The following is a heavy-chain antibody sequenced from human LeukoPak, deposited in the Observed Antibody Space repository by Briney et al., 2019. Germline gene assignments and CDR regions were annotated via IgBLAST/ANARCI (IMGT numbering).Heavy chain of an antibody. V-gene: IGHV1-69*04. CDR3: ARTRYCSSTSCYYYYYGMDV. CDR1: GGTFSSYA. D-gene: IGHD2-2*01. CDR2: IIPILGIA. Sequence: SVKVSCKASGGTFSSYAISWVRQAPGQGLEWMGRIIPILGIANYAQKFQGRVTITADKSTSTAYMELSSLRSEDTAAYYCARTRYCSSTSCYYYYYGMDVWGQGTTVTVSS. J-gene: IGHJ6*02.